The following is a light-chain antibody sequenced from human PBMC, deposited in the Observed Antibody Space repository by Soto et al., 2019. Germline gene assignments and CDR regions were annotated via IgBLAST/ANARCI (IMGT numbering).Light chain of an antibody. V-gene: IGKV1-39*01. CDR1: QSISTN. CDR3: QQSYTTPLFS. CDR2: AAS. Sequence: DIQMTQSPSSLSASVGDRVTITCRASQSISTNLNWYQVKPGKAPKLLIYAASSLESGVPSRFSGSGSGTDFTLTISSLHPEDFATYYCQQSYTTPLFSFGPGTKVVIK. J-gene: IGKJ3*01.